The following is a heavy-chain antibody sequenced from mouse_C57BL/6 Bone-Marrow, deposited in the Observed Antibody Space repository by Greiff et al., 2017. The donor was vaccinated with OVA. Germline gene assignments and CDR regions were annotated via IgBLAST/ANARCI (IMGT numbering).Heavy chain of an antibody. D-gene: IGHD1-1*01. J-gene: IGHJ3*01. CDR3: ARSPYYYGSSWFAY. Sequence: VQLQQSGPELVKPGASVKISCTASGYAFSSSWMNWVKQRPGKGLEWIGRIYPGDGDTNYNGKFKGKATLTADKSSSTAYMQLSSLTSEDSAVYFCARSPYYYGSSWFAYWGQGTLVTVSA. CDR1: GYAFSSSW. V-gene: IGHV1-82*01. CDR2: IYPGDGDT.